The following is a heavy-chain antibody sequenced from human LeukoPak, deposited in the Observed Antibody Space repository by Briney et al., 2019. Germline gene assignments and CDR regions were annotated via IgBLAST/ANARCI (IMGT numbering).Heavy chain of an antibody. CDR1: GGSISNNY. Sequence: SETLSLTCTVSGGSISNNYWSWIRQPPGKALEWIAYIYYSGITNYNPSLKSRVTISVDTSKNQFSLRLSSVTAADTAVYYCARDRGSLGGFDYWGQGTLVTVSS. D-gene: IGHD3-16*01. CDR2: IYYSGIT. J-gene: IGHJ4*02. CDR3: ARDRGSLGGFDY. V-gene: IGHV4-59*01.